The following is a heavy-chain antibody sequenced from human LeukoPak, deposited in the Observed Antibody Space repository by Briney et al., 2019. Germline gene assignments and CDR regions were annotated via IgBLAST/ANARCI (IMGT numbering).Heavy chain of an antibody. D-gene: IGHD3-9*01. Sequence: GGSLRLSCAASGFTFSSYGMHWVRQAPGKGLEWVAVISYDGSNKYYADSVKGRFTISRDNSKNTLYLQMNSLRAEDTAVYYCAKSPGALLRYFDWQEGAFDIWGQGTMVTVSS. CDR3: AKSPGALLRYFDWQEGAFDI. CDR2: ISYDGSNK. J-gene: IGHJ3*02. CDR1: GFTFSSYG. V-gene: IGHV3-30*18.